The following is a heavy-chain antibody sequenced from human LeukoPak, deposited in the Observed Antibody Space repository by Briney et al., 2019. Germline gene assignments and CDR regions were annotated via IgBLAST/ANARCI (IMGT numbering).Heavy chain of an antibody. D-gene: IGHD3-22*01. J-gene: IGHJ3*02. CDR3: ARDPYYYDSSGYQSPDGAFDI. CDR2: IYYSGST. CDR1: GGSISSYY. Sequence: PSETLSLTCTVSGGSISSYYWGWIRQPPGKGLEWIGYIYYSGSTNYNPSLKSRVTISVDTSKNQFSLKLSSVTAADTAVYYCARDPYYYDSSGYQSPDGAFDIWGQGTMVTVSS. V-gene: IGHV4-59*01.